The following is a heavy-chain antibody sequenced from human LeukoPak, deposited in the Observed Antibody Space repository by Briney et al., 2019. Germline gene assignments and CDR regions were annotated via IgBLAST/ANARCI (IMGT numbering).Heavy chain of an antibody. Sequence: ASVKVSCKASGGTFSSYAISWVRQAPGQGLEWMGRIIPILGIANYAQKFQGRVTITADKSTSTAYMELSSLRSEDTAVYYCASQLPQYSCGWSYFANWGQGTLVTVSS. CDR1: GGTFSSYA. CDR3: ASQLPQYSCGWSYFAN. CDR2: IIPILGIA. J-gene: IGHJ4*02. V-gene: IGHV1-69*04. D-gene: IGHD6-19*01.